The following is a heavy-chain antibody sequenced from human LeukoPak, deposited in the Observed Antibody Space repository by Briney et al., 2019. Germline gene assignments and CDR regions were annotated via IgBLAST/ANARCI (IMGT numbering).Heavy chain of an antibody. CDR1: GVTFSSHA. J-gene: IGHJ1*01. V-gene: IGHV3-30-3*01. D-gene: IGHD3-22*01. CDR3: ARDYYDSSGYFDWHFQH. Sequence: GESLRLSCAVSGVTFSSHAMTWVRQAPGKGLEWVAVISYDGSNKYYADSVKGRFTISRDNSKNTLYLQMNSLRAEDTAVYYCARDYYDSSGYFDWHFQHWGQGTLVTVSS. CDR2: ISYDGSNK.